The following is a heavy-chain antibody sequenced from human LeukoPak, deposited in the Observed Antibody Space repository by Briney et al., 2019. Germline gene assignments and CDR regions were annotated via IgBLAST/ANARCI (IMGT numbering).Heavy chain of an antibody. J-gene: IGHJ4*02. V-gene: IGHV3-53*01. CDR3: ARGGYSYGTQFFDY. CDR2: IYSGGST. Sequence: GGSLRLSCAASGFTVSSNYMSWVRQAPGKGLKWVSVIYSGGSTYYADSVKGRFTISRDNSKNTLYLQMNSLRAEDTAVYYCARGGYSYGTQFFDYWGQGTLVTVSS. CDR1: GFTVSSNY. D-gene: IGHD5-18*01.